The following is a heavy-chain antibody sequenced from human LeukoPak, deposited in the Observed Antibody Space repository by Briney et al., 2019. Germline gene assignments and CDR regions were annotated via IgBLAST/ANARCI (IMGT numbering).Heavy chain of an antibody. CDR3: ARESPPRAGYDYVWGGYGRLFDY. CDR2: IYYSGST. J-gene: IGHJ4*02. D-gene: IGHD3-16*01. V-gene: IGHV4-59*01. CDR1: GGSISSYY. Sequence: SETLSLTCTVSGGSISSYYWSWIRQPPGKGLEWIGYIYYSGSTNYNPSLKSRVTISVDTSKNQFSLKLSSVTAADTAVYYCARESPPRAGYDYVWGGYGRLFDYWGQGTLVTVSS.